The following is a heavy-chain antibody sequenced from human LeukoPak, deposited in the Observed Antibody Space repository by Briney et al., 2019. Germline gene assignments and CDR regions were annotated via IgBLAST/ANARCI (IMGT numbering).Heavy chain of an antibody. CDR2: IYTSGST. D-gene: IGHD3-22*01. V-gene: IGHV4-4*07. CDR3: AGEYYYDSSGYYR. Sequence: SETLSLTCTVSGGSISSYYWSWVRPPAGKGREWIGSIYTSGSTNYNPSLKSRVTMSVDTSKNQFSLKLSAVTAADTAVYYCAGEYYYDSSGYYRWGQGTLVTVSS. J-gene: IGHJ4*02. CDR1: GGSISSYY.